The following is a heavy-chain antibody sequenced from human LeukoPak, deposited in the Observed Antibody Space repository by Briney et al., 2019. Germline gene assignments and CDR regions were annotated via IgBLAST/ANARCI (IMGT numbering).Heavy chain of an antibody. CDR2: IIPIFGTA. J-gene: IGHJ6*02. CDR3: ARDRRIVVVPAAMEGYYYYGMDV. CDR1: GGTFSSYA. D-gene: IGHD2-2*01. Sequence: GASVKVSCKASGGTFSSYAISWVRQAPGQGLEWMGGIIPIFGTANYAQKFQGRVTITADESTSTAYMELSSLRSEDTAVYYCARDRRIVVVPAAMEGYYYYGMDVWGQGTTVTDSS. V-gene: IGHV1-69*13.